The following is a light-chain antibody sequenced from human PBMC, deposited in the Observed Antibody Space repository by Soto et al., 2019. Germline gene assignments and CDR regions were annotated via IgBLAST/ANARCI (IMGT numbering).Light chain of an antibody. CDR3: PQYNSYSWT. CDR1: QSTSSW. Sequence: DIQMTQSPSTLSASVGDRVTITCRASQSTSSWLAWYQQKPGKAPKLLIYDASSLESGVPSRFSGSGSGTEFTLTISSLQHDDFATYYCPQYNSYSWTFGQGTKVEIK. J-gene: IGKJ1*01. CDR2: DAS. V-gene: IGKV1-5*01.